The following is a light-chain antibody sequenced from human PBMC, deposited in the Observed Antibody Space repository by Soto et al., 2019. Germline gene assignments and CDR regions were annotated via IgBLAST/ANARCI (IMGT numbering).Light chain of an antibody. J-gene: IGKJ1*01. CDR2: DAS. CDR1: QSISSW. CDR3: QQYNSYST. V-gene: IGKV1-5*01. Sequence: EVTQSQSTLSASVGDRVTITCRASQSISSWLAWYQQKPGKAPKLLIYDASSLESGVPSRFSGSGSGTEFTLTISSLQPDDFATYYCQQYNSYSTFGQGTKV.